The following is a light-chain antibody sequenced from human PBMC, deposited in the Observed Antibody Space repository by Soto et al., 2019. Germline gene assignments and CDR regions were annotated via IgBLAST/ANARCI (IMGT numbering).Light chain of an antibody. CDR1: QSVSSN. Sequence: EIVMTQSPATLSVSPGERATLSCRASQSVSSNLAWYQQKPGQVPRLLIYGASTRATGIPARFSGSGSGTEFTLTISSLQSEDFVVYYCQQYNNWPPLTFGGGTKVEIK. CDR3: QQYNNWPPLT. J-gene: IGKJ4*01. V-gene: IGKV3-15*01. CDR2: GAS.